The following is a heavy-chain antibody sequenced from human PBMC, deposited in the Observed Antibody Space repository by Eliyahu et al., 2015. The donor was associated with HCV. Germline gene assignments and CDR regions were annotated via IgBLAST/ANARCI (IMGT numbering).Heavy chain of an antibody. CDR2: ISGSGVST. CDR1: GFTFSSYA. J-gene: IGHJ6*02. V-gene: IGHV3-23*01. D-gene: IGHD1-26*01. Sequence: EVQLLESGGGLVQPGGSLRLSCAASGFTFSSYAMSWVRXAPGKGLEWVSAISGSGVSTYYADSVKGRFTISRDNSKNTLYLQMNSLRAEDTAVYYCAKGAHSGSYYGSDYYYGVDVWGQGTTVTVSS. CDR3: AKGAHSGSYYGSDYYYGVDV.